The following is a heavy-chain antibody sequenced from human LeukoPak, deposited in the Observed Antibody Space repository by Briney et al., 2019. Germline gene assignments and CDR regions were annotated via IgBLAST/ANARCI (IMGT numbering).Heavy chain of an antibody. CDR1: GFTFGDYY. D-gene: IGHD5-12*01. Sequence: GGSLRLSCAASGFTFGDYYMSWVRQAPGKGLEWVSSISSSSSYIYYADSVKGRFTISRDNAKNSLYLQMNSLRAEDTAVYYCARDRIVATIPRLGYFDYWGQGTLVTVSS. J-gene: IGHJ4*02. CDR2: ISSSSSYI. V-gene: IGHV3-21*01. CDR3: ARDRIVATIPRLGYFDY.